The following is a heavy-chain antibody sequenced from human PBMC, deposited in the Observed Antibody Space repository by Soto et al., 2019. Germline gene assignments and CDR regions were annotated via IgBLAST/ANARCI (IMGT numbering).Heavy chain of an antibody. CDR3: ARRYGSGVDY. J-gene: IGHJ4*02. Sequence: VQLVQSGAGVKKPGESLRISCKGSGYSFTSYWISWVRQMPGKGLEWMGRVDPSDSYTNYSPSFQGHVTISADKSISTAYLQWSSRKGSDTAMYYCARRYGSGVDYWGRGTLVTDSS. V-gene: IGHV5-10-1*01. CDR2: VDPSDSYT. D-gene: IGHD3-10*01. CDR1: GYSFTSYW.